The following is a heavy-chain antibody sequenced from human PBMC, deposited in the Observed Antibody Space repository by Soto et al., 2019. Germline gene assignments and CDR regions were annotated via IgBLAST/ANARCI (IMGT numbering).Heavy chain of an antibody. V-gene: IGHV3-21*01. D-gene: IGHD2-2*01. CDR2: IRTTSSYI. CDR3: ARVLAAAMNNYYYAMDV. J-gene: IGHJ6*01. Sequence: EVQLVESGGGLVKPGGSLRLSCAASGFSFSSYNMNWVRQTPGKGLGWVASIRTTSSYIHYADSVKGRFTISRDNAKNSLYLQLDSLRAEDTAVYYCARVLAAAMNNYYYAMDVWGQGTTFTVSS. CDR1: GFSFSSYN.